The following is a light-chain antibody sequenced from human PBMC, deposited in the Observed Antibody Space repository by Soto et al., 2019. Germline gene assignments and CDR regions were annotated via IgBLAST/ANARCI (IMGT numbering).Light chain of an antibody. J-gene: IGKJ1*01. CDR2: DAS. CDR3: QQYGSSTWT. Sequence: EIVFTQSPATLSLSPGERSTLSXXASQSVSRSYLAWYQQKPGLAPRLLIYDASSRATGIPDRFSGSGSGTDFTLTISRLEPEDFAVYYCQQYGSSTWTLGQGTKV. CDR1: QSVSRSY. V-gene: IGKV3D-20*01.